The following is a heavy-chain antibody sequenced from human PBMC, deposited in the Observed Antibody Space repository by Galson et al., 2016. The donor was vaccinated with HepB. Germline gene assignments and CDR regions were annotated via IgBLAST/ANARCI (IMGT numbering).Heavy chain of an antibody. V-gene: IGHV1-69*13. CDR3: TTGYTNTWYVDTFDY. Sequence: SVKVSCKAPGDTFSTYGINWVRQAPGQGLEWMGGINPKFGTPNYAQKFQGRVTITADESTSTAYMALSSLRSEDTAMYYCTTGYTNTWYVDTFDYWGPGTLVTVSS. CDR1: GDTFSTYG. D-gene: IGHD2-2*02. CDR2: INPKFGTP. J-gene: IGHJ4*02.